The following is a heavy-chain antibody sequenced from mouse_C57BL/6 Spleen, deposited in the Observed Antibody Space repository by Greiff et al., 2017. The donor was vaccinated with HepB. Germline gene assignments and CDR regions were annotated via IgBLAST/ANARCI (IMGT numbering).Heavy chain of an antibody. V-gene: IGHV1-5*01. Sequence: EVQLQQSGTVLARPGASVKMSCKTSGYTFTSYWMHWVKQRPGQGLEWIGAIYPGNSDTSYKQKFKGKAKLTAVTPASTAYMELSSLTNEDSAVYYCTIYNFWFAYWGQGTLVTVSA. CDR3: TIYNFWFAY. J-gene: IGHJ3*01. D-gene: IGHD1-3*01. CDR1: GYTFTSYW. CDR2: IYPGNSDT.